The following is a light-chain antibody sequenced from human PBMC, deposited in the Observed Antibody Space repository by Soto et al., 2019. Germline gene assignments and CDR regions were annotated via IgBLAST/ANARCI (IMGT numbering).Light chain of an antibody. V-gene: IGKV3-20*01. CDR1: QRVSSSY. J-gene: IGKJ1*01. CDR2: GAS. Sequence: EIVLTQSPGTLSLSPGERATLSCRASQRVSSSYLDWYQQKPGQAPRLLIYGASSRATGIPDRFSGSGSGTHFTLTISRLEPEDFAVYYCQEYGSSRTFGQGTKVEIK. CDR3: QEYGSSRT.